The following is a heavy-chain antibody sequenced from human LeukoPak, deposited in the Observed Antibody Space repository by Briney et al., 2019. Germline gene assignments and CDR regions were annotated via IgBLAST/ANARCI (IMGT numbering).Heavy chain of an antibody. CDR2: IYYSGST. V-gene: IGHV4-59*01. D-gene: IGHD3-10*01. CDR3: ARSEWSGFGELGD. CDR1: GGSISSYY. J-gene: IGHJ4*02. Sequence: SETLSLTCTVSGGSISSYYWSWIRQPPGKGLEWIGYIYYSGSTNYNPSLKSRVTISVDTSKNQFSLKLSSATAADTAVYYCARSEWSGFGELGDWGQETLVTVSS.